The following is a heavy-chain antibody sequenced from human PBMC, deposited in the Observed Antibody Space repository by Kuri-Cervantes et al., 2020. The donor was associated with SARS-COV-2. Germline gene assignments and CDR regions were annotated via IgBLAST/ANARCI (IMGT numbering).Heavy chain of an antibody. Sequence: GSLRLSCTVSGGSISSSSYYWGWIRQPPGKGLEWIGSIYYSGSTYYNPSLKSRVTISVDTSKNQFSLKLSSVTAADTAAYYCARHARGWYRDDYWGQGTLVTVSS. CDR3: ARHARGWYRDDY. CDR2: IYYSGST. D-gene: IGHD6-19*01. CDR1: GGSISSSSYY. V-gene: IGHV4-39*01. J-gene: IGHJ4*02.